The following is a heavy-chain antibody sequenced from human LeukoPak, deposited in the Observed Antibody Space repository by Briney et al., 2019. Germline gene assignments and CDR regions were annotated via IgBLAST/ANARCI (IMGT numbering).Heavy chain of an antibody. CDR1: GFTFSSYS. CDR3: ATLGYSSSTSCYTGWFDP. CDR2: ISSSSSYI. J-gene: IGHJ5*02. Sequence: GGSLRLSCAASGFTFSSYSMNWVRQAPGKGLEWVSSISSSSSYIYYADSVKGRFTISRDNAKNSLYLQMNSLRAEDTAVYYCATLGYSSSTSCYTGWFDPWGQGTLVTVSS. D-gene: IGHD2-2*02. V-gene: IGHV3-21*01.